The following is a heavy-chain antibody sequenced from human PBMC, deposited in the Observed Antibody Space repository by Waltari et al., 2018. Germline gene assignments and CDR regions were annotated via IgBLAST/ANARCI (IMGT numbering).Heavy chain of an antibody. CDR1: GGSISSHY. Sequence: QVKLQESGPGLVKPSETLSLTCTVSGGSISSHYWSWIRQPPGKGLEWIGYIYYSGSTNYNPSLKSRVTISVDTSKNQFSLKLSSVTAADTAVYYCAREGYCSGGSCYPDLGYWGQGTLVTVSS. CDR2: IYYSGST. D-gene: IGHD2-15*01. J-gene: IGHJ4*02. CDR3: AREGYCSGGSCYPDLGY. V-gene: IGHV4-59*11.